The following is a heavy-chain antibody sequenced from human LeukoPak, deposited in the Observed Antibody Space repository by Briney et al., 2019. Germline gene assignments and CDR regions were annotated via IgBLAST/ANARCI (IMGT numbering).Heavy chain of an antibody. D-gene: IGHD4-11*01. CDR2: ISSSGSTI. J-gene: IGHJ4*02. CDR1: GFTFSSYE. CDR3: ARAHPGDYSDFQFDY. V-gene: IGHV3-48*03. Sequence: GGSLRLSCAASGFTFSSYEMNWVRQAPGKGLEWVSYISSSGSTIYYADSVKGRFTISRDNAKNSLYLQMNSLRAEDTAVYYCARAHPGDYSDFQFDYWGQGTLVTVSS.